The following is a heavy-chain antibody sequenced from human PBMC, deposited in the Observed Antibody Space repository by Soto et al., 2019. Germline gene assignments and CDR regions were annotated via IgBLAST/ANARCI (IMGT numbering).Heavy chain of an antibody. D-gene: IGHD2-8*01. CDR1: GGSVSSGSYY. CDR2: IYYSGST. CDR3: ARGNIVLMVYAIGWFDP. J-gene: IGHJ5*02. Sequence: SETLSLTCTVSGGSVSSGSYYWSWIRQPPGKGLEWIGYIYYSGSTNYNPSLKSRVTISVDTSKNQFSLKLSSVTAADTAVYYCARGNIVLMVYAIGWFDPWGQGTLVTVSS. V-gene: IGHV4-61*01.